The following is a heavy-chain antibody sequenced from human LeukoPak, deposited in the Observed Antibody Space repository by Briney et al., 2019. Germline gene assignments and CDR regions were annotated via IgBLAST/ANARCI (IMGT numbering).Heavy chain of an antibody. J-gene: IGHJ4*02. CDR3: ARGPIYDSSGWGGYFFDY. D-gene: IGHD3-22*01. CDR2: IYYSGRN. CDR1: GVSISSYY. V-gene: IGHV4-59*12. Sequence: SSETLSLTCTVSGVSISSYYWSWIRQPPGKGLEWIGYIYYSGRNNYNPSLKSRVTISVDTSKNQFSLKLSSVTAADTAVYYCARGPIYDSSGWGGYFFDYWGQGTLVTVSS.